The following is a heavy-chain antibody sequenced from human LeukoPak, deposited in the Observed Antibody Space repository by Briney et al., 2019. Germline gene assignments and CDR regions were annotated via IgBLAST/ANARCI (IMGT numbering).Heavy chain of an antibody. Sequence: GGSLRLSCAGSGFTFSSYAMSWVRQAPGKGLEWVSGISGSGSSTHYADSVKGRFTISRDNSKSTLYLQMSSLRDEDTAVYYCANYRSWGQGTLVTVSS. CDR2: ISGSGSST. CDR3: ANYRS. V-gene: IGHV3-23*01. D-gene: IGHD1-14*01. CDR1: GFTFSSYA. J-gene: IGHJ4*02.